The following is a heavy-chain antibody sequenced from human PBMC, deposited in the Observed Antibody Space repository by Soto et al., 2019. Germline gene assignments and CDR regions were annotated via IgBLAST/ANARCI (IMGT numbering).Heavy chain of an antibody. V-gene: IGHV3-11*01. J-gene: IGHJ5*02. CDR3: ARDLTAAPNWFDP. D-gene: IGHD6-13*01. CDR2: ISTSGRTI. CDR1: GFTFSDYY. Sequence: GGSLRLSCAASGFTFSDYYMTWIRQAPGKGLEWVSYISTSGRTIKYADSVKGRFTISRDNAKNSLYLQMNSLRAEGTAVYYCARDLTAAPNWFDPWGQGTLVTVSS.